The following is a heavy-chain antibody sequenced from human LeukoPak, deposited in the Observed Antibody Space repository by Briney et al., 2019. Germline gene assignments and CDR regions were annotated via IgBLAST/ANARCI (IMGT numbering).Heavy chain of an antibody. CDR3: VKSGGYGLIDY. CDR1: GGSISSRSYY. V-gene: IGHV4-39*01. D-gene: IGHD1-26*01. J-gene: IGHJ4*02. Sequence: SETLSLTCTVSGGSISSRSYYWGWIRQPPGKGLEWIGNIYYSGSTYYNASLQSRVTISIDTSKNQFSLRLNSVTAADTAMYFCVKSGGYGLIDYWGQGTLVTVSS. CDR2: IYYSGST.